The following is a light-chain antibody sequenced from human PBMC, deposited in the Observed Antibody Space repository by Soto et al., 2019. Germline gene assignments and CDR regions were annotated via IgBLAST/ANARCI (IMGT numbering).Light chain of an antibody. V-gene: IGLV6-57*04. CDR2: EDN. CDR1: SCRIGSTY. J-gene: IGLJ2*01. CDR3: QAFDSSNMA. Sequence: NFMLTQPHSVSESPGKTVTISCTRSSCRIGSTYVQWYQQRPGSVPTTVIYEDNQRPSGVPDRFSGSIDSSSNSAFLTISGLETEDEADYYCQAFDSSNMAFGGGTKLTVL.